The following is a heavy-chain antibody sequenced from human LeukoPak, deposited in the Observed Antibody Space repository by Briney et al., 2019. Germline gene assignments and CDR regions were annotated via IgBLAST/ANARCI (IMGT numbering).Heavy chain of an antibody. V-gene: IGHV4-59*12. CDR1: GGSISGYY. Sequence: SETLSLTCTVSGGSISGYYWSWIRQPPGKGLEWIGYIYYRGSTNYNPSLKSRVTISVDTSKNQFSLKLSSVTAADTAVYYCARGYSSGWFTFDYWGQGTLVTVSS. CDR2: IYYRGST. J-gene: IGHJ4*02. D-gene: IGHD6-19*01. CDR3: ARGYSSGWFTFDY.